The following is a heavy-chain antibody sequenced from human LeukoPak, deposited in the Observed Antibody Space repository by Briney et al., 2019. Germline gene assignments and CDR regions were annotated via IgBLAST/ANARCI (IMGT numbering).Heavy chain of an antibody. CDR3: ARGSQGSTSWYAFDV. V-gene: IGHV5-51*01. CDR1: GYSFTTYW. Sequence: GESLKISCKGSGYSFTTYWIGWVRQMPGKGLEWMGIIYPGDSDTRYSPSFQGQVTISADKSISTAYLQWSSLKASDTAMYYCARGSQGSTSWYAFDVWGQGTMVTV. J-gene: IGHJ3*01. D-gene: IGHD2-2*01. CDR2: IYPGDSDT.